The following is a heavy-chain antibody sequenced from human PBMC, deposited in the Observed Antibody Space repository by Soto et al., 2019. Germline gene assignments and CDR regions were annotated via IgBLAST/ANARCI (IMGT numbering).Heavy chain of an antibody. D-gene: IGHD6-19*01. V-gene: IGHV3-53*01. CDR3: ARDRSSGWYDY. J-gene: IGHJ4*02. Sequence: PGGSLRLSCAASGFTVSSNYMSWVRQAPGKGLEWISVIYTGGSTYYADSVKGRFTTSRDNPKNTVYLQMNSLRADDTAVYYCARDRSSGWYDYWGQGTLVTVSS. CDR1: GFTVSSNY. CDR2: IYTGGST.